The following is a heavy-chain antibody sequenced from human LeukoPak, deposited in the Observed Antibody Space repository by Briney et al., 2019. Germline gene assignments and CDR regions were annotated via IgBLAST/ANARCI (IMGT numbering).Heavy chain of an antibody. Sequence: ASVKVSCKASGYXFTSYYIHWVRQAPGQGLEWMGIINPSGGSTSYAQKFQGRVTMTRDTSTSTVYMELSSLRSEDTAVYYCARAHPYYDTLTALLTVGAFDIWGQGTMVTVSS. CDR2: INPSGGST. D-gene: IGHD3-9*01. J-gene: IGHJ3*02. V-gene: IGHV1-46*01. CDR1: GYXFTSYY. CDR3: ARAHPYYDTLTALLTVGAFDI.